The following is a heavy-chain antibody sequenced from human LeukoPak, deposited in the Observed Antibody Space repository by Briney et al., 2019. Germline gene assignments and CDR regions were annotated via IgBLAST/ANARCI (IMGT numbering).Heavy chain of an antibody. CDR3: ARSAQVPAAIYRSYFDY. CDR1: GYTFTSCY. Sequence: ASVKVSCKASGYTFTSCYMHWVRQAPGQGLEWMGIINPSGGSTSYAQKFQGRVTMTRDTSTSTVYMELSSLRSEDTAVYYCARSAQVPAAIYRSYFDYWGQGTLVTVSS. CDR2: INPSGGST. J-gene: IGHJ4*02. V-gene: IGHV1-46*01. D-gene: IGHD2-2*01.